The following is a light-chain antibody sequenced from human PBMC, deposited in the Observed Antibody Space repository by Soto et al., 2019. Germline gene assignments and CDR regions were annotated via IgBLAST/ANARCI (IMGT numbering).Light chain of an antibody. CDR3: CSYAGSFTSYV. CDR1: SSDVGNYNY. V-gene: IGLV2-11*01. J-gene: IGLJ1*01. CDR2: DVS. Sequence: QSALTKPRSVSGSPGQSVTISCTGTSSDVGNYNYVSWYQQMPGKAPKLIIYDVSKRPPGVPDRFSGSKSGNTASLTISGLQAEDETDYYCCSYAGSFTSYVFGTGTKVTVL.